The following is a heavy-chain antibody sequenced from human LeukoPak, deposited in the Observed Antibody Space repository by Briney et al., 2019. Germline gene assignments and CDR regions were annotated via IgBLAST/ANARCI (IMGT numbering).Heavy chain of an antibody. CDR1: GGTFSSYA. CDR3: ARGRAAYAYYYDSSGYYPLDY. D-gene: IGHD3-22*01. V-gene: IGHV1-69*13. Sequence: SVKVSCKASGGTFSSYAISWVRQAPGQGLGWMGGIIPIFGTANYAQKFQGRVTITADESTSTAYMELSSLRSEDTAVYYCARGRAAYAYYYDSSGYYPLDYWGQGTLVTVSS. J-gene: IGHJ4*02. CDR2: IIPIFGTA.